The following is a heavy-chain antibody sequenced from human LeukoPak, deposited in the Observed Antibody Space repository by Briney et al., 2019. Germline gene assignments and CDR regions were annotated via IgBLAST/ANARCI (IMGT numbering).Heavy chain of an antibody. Sequence: GGSLRLSCAASGFTFSNYAMHWVRQAPGKGLEYVSAISSNGGSTYYANSVKGRFTISRDNSKNTLYLQMGSPRAEDMAVYYCARDSGYYGSGSPDNWGQGTLVTVSS. CDR2: ISSNGGST. J-gene: IGHJ4*02. D-gene: IGHD3-10*01. V-gene: IGHV3-64*01. CDR1: GFTFSNYA. CDR3: ARDSGYYGSGSPDN.